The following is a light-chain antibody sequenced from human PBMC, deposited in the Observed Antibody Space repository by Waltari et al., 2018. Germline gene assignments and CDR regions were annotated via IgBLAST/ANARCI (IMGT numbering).Light chain of an antibody. CDR3: QSYDTSHNWV. CDR2: EDD. Sequence: FMLTQPHSVSASPGKTVTLSCTGTGGSISNHYVQWYLQRPGSAPNTVIYEDDHRPSGVPDRFSGSIDISSNSAFLTISGLRTEDEADYYCQSYDTSHNWVFGGGTKLTVL. CDR1: GGSISNHY. J-gene: IGLJ3*02. V-gene: IGLV6-57*02.